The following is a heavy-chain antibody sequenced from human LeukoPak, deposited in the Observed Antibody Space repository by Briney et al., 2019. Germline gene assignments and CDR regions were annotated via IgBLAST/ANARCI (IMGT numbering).Heavy chain of an antibody. D-gene: IGHD2-2*01. CDR1: GFSFSGYW. V-gene: IGHV3-7*01. CDR2: IKQDGSDK. J-gene: IGHJ6*03. CDR3: ARSSAIAYYYMDV. Sequence: PGGSLRLSCAACGFSFSGYWITWVRQAPGKGLEWVANIKQDGSDKNYVDSVKGRFTVSRDNAKNSLYLQMNSLRAEDTAVYYWARSSAIAYYYMDVWGKGTTVTVSS.